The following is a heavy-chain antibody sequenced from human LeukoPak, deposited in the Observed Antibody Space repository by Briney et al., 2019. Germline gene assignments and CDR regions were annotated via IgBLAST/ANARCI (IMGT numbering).Heavy chain of an antibody. Sequence: PGGSLRLSCAASGFTFRTYLMAWVRQAPGKGLEWVANIKGDESARHQADSVKGRFTISRDNARNSVYLQMSSLRGEDTAVYYCARDVGGSLDYWGQGTLVTVSS. CDR1: GFTFRTYL. D-gene: IGHD1-26*01. CDR3: ARDVGGSLDY. J-gene: IGHJ4*02. CDR2: IKGDESAR. V-gene: IGHV3-7*01.